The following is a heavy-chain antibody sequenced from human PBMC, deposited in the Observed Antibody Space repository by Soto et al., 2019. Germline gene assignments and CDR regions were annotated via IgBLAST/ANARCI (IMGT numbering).Heavy chain of an antibody. J-gene: IGHJ3*02. CDR1: GFTVSSNY. D-gene: IGHD1-1*01. Sequence: GGSLRLSCAASGFTVSSNYMSWVRQAPGKGLEWVSVIYSGGSTYYADSVKGRFTISRDNSKNTLYLQMNSLRAEDTAVYYCARDYWNRVDDAFDIWGQGTMVTVSS. V-gene: IGHV3-66*01. CDR2: IYSGGST. CDR3: ARDYWNRVDDAFDI.